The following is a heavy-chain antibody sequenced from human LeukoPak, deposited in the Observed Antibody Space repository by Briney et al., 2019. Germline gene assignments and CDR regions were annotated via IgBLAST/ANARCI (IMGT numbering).Heavy chain of an antibody. D-gene: IGHD3-16*01. J-gene: IGHJ4*02. CDR2: ISGRGGST. V-gene: IGHV3-23*01. CDR1: GFTFSSYA. Sequence: GGSLRLSCAASGFTFSSYAMSWVRQAPGKGLEWLSVISGRGGSTYYAESVKGRFTISRDNSNNTLYLQMDRLTAEDTAIYYCAKDSLLITFGGAENDWGQGTMVIVSS. CDR3: AKDSLLITFGGAEND.